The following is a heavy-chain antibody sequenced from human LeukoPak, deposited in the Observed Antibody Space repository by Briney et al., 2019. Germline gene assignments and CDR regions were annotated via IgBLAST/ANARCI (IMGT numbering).Heavy chain of an antibody. CDR1: GYTFTSYG. CDR3: ARDLLKQWLVHDAFDI. J-gene: IGHJ3*02. CDR2: IIPILGIA. V-gene: IGHV1-69*04. Sequence: SVKVSCKASGYTFTSYGISWVRQAPGQGLEWMGRIIPILGIANYAQKFQGRVTITADKSTSTAYMELSSLRSEDTAVYYCARDLLKQWLVHDAFDIWGQGTMVTVSS. D-gene: IGHD6-19*01.